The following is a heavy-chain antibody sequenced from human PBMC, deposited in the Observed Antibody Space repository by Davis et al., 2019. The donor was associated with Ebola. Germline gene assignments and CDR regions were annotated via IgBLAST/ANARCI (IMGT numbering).Heavy chain of an antibody. V-gene: IGHV3-49*03. D-gene: IGHD6-6*01. CDR3: SRDLKQPRPSYYSGMDV. J-gene: IGHJ6*02. Sequence: GESLKISCTASGFTFGDYTMSWFRQAPGKGLEWVGFVRSRAYGGTTEYAASVKGRFTISRDDFTGVAYLQMNSLKTEDTAVYFCSRDLKQPRPSYYSGMDVWGLGTMVTVFS. CDR2: VRSRAYGGTT. CDR1: GFTFGDYT.